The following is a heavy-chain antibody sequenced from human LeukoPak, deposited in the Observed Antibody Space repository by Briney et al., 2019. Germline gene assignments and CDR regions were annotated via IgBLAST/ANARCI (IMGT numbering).Heavy chain of an antibody. CDR3: VREVKDLTSYHRYYYYYMDV. CDR2: ISPSSSYR. CDR1: GFTFGTYS. J-gene: IGHJ6*03. V-gene: IGHV3-21*01. Sequence: GGSLRLSCGASGFTFGTYSMNWVRQAPGKGLEWVSAISPSSSYRYYTDSVKGRFTISRDDAKNSLYLQMNSLRAEDAAVYYCVREVKDLTSYHRYYYYYMDVWGKGTTVTVSS. D-gene: IGHD3-9*01.